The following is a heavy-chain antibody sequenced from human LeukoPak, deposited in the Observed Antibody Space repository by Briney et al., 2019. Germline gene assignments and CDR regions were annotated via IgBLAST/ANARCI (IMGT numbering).Heavy chain of an antibody. Sequence: SETLSLTCTVSGGSISSGDYYWSWIRQPPGKGLAWIGYIYYSGSTYYNPSLKSRVTISVDTSKNQFSLRLSSVTAADTAVYYCARILGYCSSTSCSKRYYYYMDVWGKGTTVTVSS. CDR3: ARILGYCSSTSCSKRYYYYMDV. J-gene: IGHJ6*03. CDR2: IYYSGST. CDR1: GGSISSGDYY. V-gene: IGHV4-30-4*01. D-gene: IGHD2-2*01.